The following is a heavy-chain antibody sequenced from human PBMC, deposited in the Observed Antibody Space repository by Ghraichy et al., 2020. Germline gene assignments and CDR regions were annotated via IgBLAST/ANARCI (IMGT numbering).Heavy chain of an antibody. V-gene: IGHV3-13*01. CDR2: ICTAGDT. CDR1: GFTFSSYD. D-gene: IGHD6-13*01. CDR3: ARGALNSSNGFYYYYGMDV. J-gene: IGHJ6*02. Sequence: GESLNISCAASGFTFSSYDMHWVRQATGKGLEWVSAICTAGDTYYPGSVKGRFTISRENAKNSLYLQMNSLRAGDTAVYYCARGALNSSNGFYYYYGMDVWGQGTTVTVSS.